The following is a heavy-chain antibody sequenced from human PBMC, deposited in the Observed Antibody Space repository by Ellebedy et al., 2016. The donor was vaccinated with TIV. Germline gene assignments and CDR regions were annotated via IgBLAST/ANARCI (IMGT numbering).Heavy chain of an antibody. V-gene: IGHV3-30-3*01. Sequence: GESLKISXAASGFTFSSYAMHWVRQAPGKGLEWVAVISYDGSNKYYADSVKGRFTISRDNSKNTLYLQMNSLRAEDTAVYYCARDRPIQGGYFDLWGRGTLVTVSS. CDR2: ISYDGSNK. CDR1: GFTFSSYA. J-gene: IGHJ2*01. CDR3: ARDRPIQGGYFDL.